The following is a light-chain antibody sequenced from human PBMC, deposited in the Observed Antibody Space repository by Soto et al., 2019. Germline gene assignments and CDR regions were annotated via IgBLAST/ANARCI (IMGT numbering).Light chain of an antibody. Sequence: QSALTQPPSASGSPGQSVTISCTGTSSDIGGDNYVSWYQQHPGKAPKLIIYRVSKRPSGVPDRFSGSKSGNTASLTVSGLQAEDEADYYCSSYAGSKVFGGGTQLTVL. J-gene: IGLJ2*01. V-gene: IGLV2-8*01. CDR1: SSDIGGDNY. CDR3: SSYAGSKV. CDR2: RVS.